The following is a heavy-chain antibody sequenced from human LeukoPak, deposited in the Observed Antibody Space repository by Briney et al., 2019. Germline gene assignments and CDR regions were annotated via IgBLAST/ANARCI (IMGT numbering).Heavy chain of an antibody. D-gene: IGHD3-10*01. Sequence: GGSLRLSCAASGFTFSSYSMNWVRQAPGKGLEWVSYISSSSSTIYYADSVKGRFTISRDNAKNSPYLQMNSLRAEDTAVYYCARDSGESYYYYMDVWGKGTTVTVSS. CDR3: ARDSGESYYYYMDV. J-gene: IGHJ6*03. CDR2: ISSSSSTI. V-gene: IGHV3-48*04. CDR1: GFTFSSYS.